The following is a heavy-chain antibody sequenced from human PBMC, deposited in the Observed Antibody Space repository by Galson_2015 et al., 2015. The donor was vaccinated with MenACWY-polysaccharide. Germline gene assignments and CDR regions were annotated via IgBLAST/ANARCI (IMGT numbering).Heavy chain of an antibody. V-gene: IGHV3-66*04. CDR2: IYNGVNT. Sequence: SLRLSCAASGFTVSSNYMCWVRLAPGMGLEWVSVIYNGVNTYYAESVQVRFTISRDNSKNTLLLQMDILRAEDTGVYYCARPIVVPGPYHALYISGQGTMLTVSA. CDR1: GFTVSSNY. CDR3: ARPIVVPGPYHALYI. J-gene: IGHJ3*02. D-gene: IGHD2-15*01.